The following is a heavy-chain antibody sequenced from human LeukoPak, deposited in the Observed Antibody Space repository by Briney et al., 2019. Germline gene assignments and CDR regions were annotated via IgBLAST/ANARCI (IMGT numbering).Heavy chain of an antibody. V-gene: IGHV3-21*01. CDR3: ARDPWGALGY. CDR1: GFSFSSYS. D-gene: IGHD1-26*01. CDR2: ISSSSDYI. Sequence: GGSLRLSCAASGFSFSSYSMNWVHQAPGKGLEWVSSISSSSDYIHYADSVKARFTISRDNAKNSLYLQMNSLRAEDTAVYYCARDPWGALGYWGLGTLVTVSS. J-gene: IGHJ4*02.